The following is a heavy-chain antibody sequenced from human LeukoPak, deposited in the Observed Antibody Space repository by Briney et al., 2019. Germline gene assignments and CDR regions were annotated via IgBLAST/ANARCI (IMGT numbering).Heavy chain of an antibody. CDR3: ARLEVDYYGSGSYGGDY. CDR2: IYPGDSDT. J-gene: IGHJ4*02. Sequence: GESLKVSCKGSGYSFTSYWIGWVRQMPGKGLEWMGIIYPGDSDTRYSPSFQGQVTISADKSISTAYLQWSSLKASDTAMYYCARLEVDYYGSGSYGGDYWGQGTLVTVSS. V-gene: IGHV5-51*01. CDR1: GYSFTSYW. D-gene: IGHD3-10*01.